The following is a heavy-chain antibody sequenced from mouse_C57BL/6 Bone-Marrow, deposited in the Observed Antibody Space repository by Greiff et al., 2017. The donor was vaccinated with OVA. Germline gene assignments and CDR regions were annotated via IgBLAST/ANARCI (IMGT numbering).Heavy chain of an antibody. J-gene: IGHJ3*01. V-gene: IGHV1-9*01. CDR2: ILPGSGST. CDR1: GYTFTGYW. Sequence: QVQLQQSGAELMKPGASVKLSCKATGYTFTGYWIEWVKQRPGHGLEWIGEILPGSGSTNYNEKFKGKATFTADTSSNTAYMQLCSLTTEDSAIYYCANYYGSSSFAYWGQGTLVTVSA. D-gene: IGHD1-1*01. CDR3: ANYYGSSSFAY.